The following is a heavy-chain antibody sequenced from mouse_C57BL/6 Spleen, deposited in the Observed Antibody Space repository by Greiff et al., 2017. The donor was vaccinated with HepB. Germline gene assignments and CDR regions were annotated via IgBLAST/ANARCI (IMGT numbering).Heavy chain of an antibody. J-gene: IGHJ3*01. Sequence: EVKLMESGGDLVKPGGSLKLSCAASGFTFSSYGMSWVRQTPDKRLEWVATISSGGSYPYYPDSVKGRFTISRDNAKNTLYLQMSSLKSEDTAMYYCARRSFAYWGQGTLVTVSA. CDR2: ISSGGSYP. V-gene: IGHV5-6*02. CDR3: ARRSFAY. CDR1: GFTFSSYG.